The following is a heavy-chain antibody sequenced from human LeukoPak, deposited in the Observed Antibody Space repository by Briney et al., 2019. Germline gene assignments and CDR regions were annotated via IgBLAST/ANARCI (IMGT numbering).Heavy chain of an antibody. V-gene: IGHV3-30*18. CDR3: AKDRPTAMVIGAFDI. D-gene: IGHD5-18*01. CDR1: GFTFSSYG. Sequence: PGGSLRLSCAASGFTFSSYGMHWVRQAPGKGLEWVAVISYDGSNKYYADSVTGWFTISRDNSKNTLYLQMNSLRAEDTAVYYCAKDRPTAMVIGAFDIWGQGTMVTVSS. CDR2: ISYDGSNK. J-gene: IGHJ3*02.